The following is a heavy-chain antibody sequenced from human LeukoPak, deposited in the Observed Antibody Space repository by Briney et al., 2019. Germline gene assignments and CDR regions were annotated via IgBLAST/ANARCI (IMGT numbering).Heavy chain of an antibody. J-gene: IGHJ4*02. CDR3: ARDRYILTGYYYFDY. CDR1: GFTFSDYY. D-gene: IGHD3-9*01. V-gene: IGHV3-11*06. Sequence: TGGSLRLSCAASGFTFSDYYMSCIRQAPGKGLEWVSYISSSSSYINYADSVKGRFTISRDNAKNSLYLQMNSLRAEDTAVYYCARDRYILTGYYYFDYWGQGTLVTVSS. CDR2: ISSSSSYI.